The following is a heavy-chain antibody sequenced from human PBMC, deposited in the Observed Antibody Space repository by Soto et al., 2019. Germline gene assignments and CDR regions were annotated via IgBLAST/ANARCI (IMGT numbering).Heavy chain of an antibody. Sequence: GGSLRLSCAASGFTFSSYGMHWVRQAPGKGLEWVAVISYDGSNKYYADSVKGRFTISRDNSKNTLYLQMNSLRAEDTAVYYCAKLGGEDSGYDFDYWGQGTLVTVSS. CDR3: AKLGGEDSGYDFDY. V-gene: IGHV3-30*18. J-gene: IGHJ4*02. D-gene: IGHD5-12*01. CDR1: GFTFSSYG. CDR2: ISYDGSNK.